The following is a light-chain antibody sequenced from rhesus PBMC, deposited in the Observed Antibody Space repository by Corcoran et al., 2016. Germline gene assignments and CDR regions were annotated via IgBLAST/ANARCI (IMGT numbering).Light chain of an antibody. CDR2: KAS. V-gene: IGKV1-25*01. Sequence: DIQMTQSPSSLSASVGDTVTITCRASQVISSYLAWYQQKPGKAPKVLIYKASTLQSGVPSRFSGNGSGTDFTLTISSLQSEDFATYYCQQYSNRPLTFGGGTKVELK. CDR3: QQYSNRPLT. J-gene: IGKJ4*01. CDR1: QVISSY.